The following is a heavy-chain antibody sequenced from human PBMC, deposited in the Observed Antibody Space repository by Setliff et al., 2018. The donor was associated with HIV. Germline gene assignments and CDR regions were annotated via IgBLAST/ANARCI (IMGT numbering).Heavy chain of an antibody. CDR3: ARGRYGSGTYWGLYYYYYMDV. J-gene: IGHJ6*03. D-gene: IGHD3-10*01. Sequence: SVKVSCKASGDTFSTYAITWVRQAPGQGLEWIGGIIPLVTIANYAQEFQGRVRFTADKYTSTAYMELNSLRSDDTAVYYCARGRYGSGTYWGLYYYYYMDVWGKGTTVTVSS. V-gene: IGHV1-69*10. CDR1: GDTFSTYA. CDR2: IIPLVTIA.